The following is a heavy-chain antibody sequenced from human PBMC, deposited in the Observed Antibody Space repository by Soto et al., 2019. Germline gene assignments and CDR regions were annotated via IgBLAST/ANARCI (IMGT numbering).Heavy chain of an antibody. CDR3: TRAYYYDSSGYYRY. J-gene: IGHJ4*02. D-gene: IGHD3-22*01. CDR2: IRGKAYGGTT. Sequence: GGSLRLSCTASGFTFGDYAMSWFRQAPGKGLEWVGFIRGKAYGGTTEYAASVKGRFTISRDDSESIAYLQMNSLKTEDTAVYYCTRAYYYDSSGYYRYWGQGTLVTVSS. CDR1: GFTFGDYA. V-gene: IGHV3-49*03.